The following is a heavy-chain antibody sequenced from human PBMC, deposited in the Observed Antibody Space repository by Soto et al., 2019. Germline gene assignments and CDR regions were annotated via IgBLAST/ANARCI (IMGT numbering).Heavy chain of an antibody. CDR3: ARDAFTIFGVTHYYFDY. V-gene: IGHV3-33*01. CDR2: IWYDGSNK. J-gene: IGHJ4*02. Sequence: GGSLRLSCAASGFTFSSYGMHWVRQAPGKGLEWVAVIWYDGSNKYYADSVKGRFTISRDNSKNTLYLQMNSLRAEDTAVYYCARDAFTIFGVTHYYFDYWGQGTLVTVSS. CDR1: GFTFSSYG. D-gene: IGHD3-3*01.